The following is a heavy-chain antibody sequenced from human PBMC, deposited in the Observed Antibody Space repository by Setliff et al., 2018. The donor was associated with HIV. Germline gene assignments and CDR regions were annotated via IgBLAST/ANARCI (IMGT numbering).Heavy chain of an antibody. J-gene: IGHJ3*02. Sequence: SETLSLTCSVSGASIRGHNWSWIRQSPGKGLEWIGNIYYSGNTNYNPSFKSRVTISVDTSKNQFSLRVNSVTAADTAVYYCARSLVPSGYYYGRHAFDIWGQGTKVTVSS. V-gene: IGHV4-59*08. CDR3: ARSLVPSGYYYGRHAFDI. CDR2: IYYSGNT. D-gene: IGHD3-22*01. CDR1: GASIRGHN.